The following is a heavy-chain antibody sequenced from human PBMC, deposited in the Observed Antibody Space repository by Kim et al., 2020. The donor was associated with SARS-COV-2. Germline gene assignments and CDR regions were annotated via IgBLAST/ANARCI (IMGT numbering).Heavy chain of an antibody. V-gene: IGHV1-46*01. Sequence: ASVKVSCKASGYTFTSYYMHWVRQAPGQGLEWMGIINPSGGSTSYAQKFQGRVTMTRDTSTSTVYMELSSLRSEDTAVYYCARDQGWGSSWYWFDPWGQGTLVPVSS. J-gene: IGHJ5*02. CDR2: INPSGGST. D-gene: IGHD6-13*01. CDR3: ARDQGWGSSWYWFDP. CDR1: GYTFTSYY.